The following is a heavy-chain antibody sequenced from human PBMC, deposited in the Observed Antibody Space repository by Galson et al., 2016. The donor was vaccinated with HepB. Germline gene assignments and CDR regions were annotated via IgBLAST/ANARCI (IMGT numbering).Heavy chain of an antibody. D-gene: IGHD3-22*01. CDR3: AREGYYGNSGFDY. V-gene: IGHV6-1*01. J-gene: IGHJ4*02. Sequence: CAISGDTVSSDSAAWNWVRQSPSRGLEWLGRTYYRSNWYNDFADSVKGRVTINPDTSKNQVSLHLNSVTPEDTAVCFCAREGYYGNSGFDYWGQGILVTVSS. CDR1: GDTVSSDSAA. CDR2: TYYRSNWYN.